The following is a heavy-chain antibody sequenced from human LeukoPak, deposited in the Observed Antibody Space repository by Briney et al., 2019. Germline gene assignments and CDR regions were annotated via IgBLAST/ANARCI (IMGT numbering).Heavy chain of an antibody. CDR1: GYTFTSYG. D-gene: IGHD2-15*01. CDR2: ISAYNGNT. V-gene: IGHV1-18*01. CDR3: ARDRQRGVARANFDY. Sequence: ASVKVSCKASGYTFTSYGISWVRQAPGQGLEWMGWISAYNGNTNYAQKLQGRVTMTTDTSTSTAYVELRSLRSDDTAVYYCARDRQRGVARANFDYWGQGTLVTVSS. J-gene: IGHJ4*02.